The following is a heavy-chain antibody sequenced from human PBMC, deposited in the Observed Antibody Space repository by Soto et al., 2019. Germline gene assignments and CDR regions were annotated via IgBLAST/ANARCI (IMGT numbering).Heavy chain of an antibody. Sequence: QVQLVQSGAEVKKPGSSVKVSCMASGGTFSSYAISWVRQAPGQGLEWMGGIIPIFGTANYAQKFQGRVTITADESTSTAYMELSSLRSEDTAVYYCARHGTGVDGFQGWFDPWGQGTLVTVSS. J-gene: IGHJ5*02. V-gene: IGHV1-69*12. CDR3: ARHGTGVDGFQGWFDP. D-gene: IGHD2-15*01. CDR1: GGTFSSYA. CDR2: IIPIFGTA.